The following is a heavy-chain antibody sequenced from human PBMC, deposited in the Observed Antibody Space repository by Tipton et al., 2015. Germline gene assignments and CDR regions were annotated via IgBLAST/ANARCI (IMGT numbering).Heavy chain of an antibody. CDR1: GDSISSSNW. V-gene: IGHV4-4*02. D-gene: IGHD3-22*01. CDR3: AREVWYYDSSGYDY. J-gene: IGHJ4*02. CDR2: IHHGGST. Sequence: PGLVKPSGTLSLTCSVSGDSISSSNWWSWVRQPPGKGLEWIGEIHHGGSTNYNPSLKSRVTMSVDTSKNQFSLHLSSVTAADTAVYYCAREVWYYDSSGYDYWGQGTLVTVSS.